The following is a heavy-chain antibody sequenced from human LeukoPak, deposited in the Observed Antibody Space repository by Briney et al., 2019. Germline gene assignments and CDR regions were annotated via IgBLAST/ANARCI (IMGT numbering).Heavy chain of an antibody. CDR2: IYYSGST. CDR1: GGSISSYY. CDR3: ARSHPSGRRYYYYGMDV. J-gene: IGHJ6*02. Sequence: SETLSLTCTVSGGSISSYYWSWVRQPPGKGLEWIGYIYYSGSTNYNPSLKSRVTISVDTSKNQFSLKLSSVTAADTAVYYCARSHPSGRRYYYYGMDVWGQGTTVTVSS. D-gene: IGHD6-19*01. V-gene: IGHV4-59*01.